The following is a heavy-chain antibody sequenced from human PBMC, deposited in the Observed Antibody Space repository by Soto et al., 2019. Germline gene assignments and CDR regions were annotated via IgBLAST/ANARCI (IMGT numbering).Heavy chain of an antibody. V-gene: IGHV3-23*01. CDR3: AKGGEGYCSGTSCLYHMDA. D-gene: IGHD2-15*01. Sequence: GGSLRLCCAASGFTFSSYGMSWVRQAPGKGLEWVSTISDSGSTYYADSVKGRFTISRDISKNTLYVQMSSLRAEDTAVYYCAKGGEGYCSGTSCLYHMDAWGKGTTVTVSS. CDR2: ISDSGST. CDR1: GFTFSSYG. J-gene: IGHJ6*03.